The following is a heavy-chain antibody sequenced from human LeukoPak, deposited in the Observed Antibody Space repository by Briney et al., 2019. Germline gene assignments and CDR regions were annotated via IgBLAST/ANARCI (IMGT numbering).Heavy chain of an antibody. CDR2: INSDGSST. Sequence: GGSLRLSCVASGFTFGKYWMSWVRQAPGKGLVWVSRINSDGSSTSYADSVKGRFTISRDNAKNTLYLQMNSLRAEDTAVYYCARSYYDNSMYYYGMDVWGQGTTVTVSS. J-gene: IGHJ6*02. D-gene: IGHD3-22*01. CDR1: GFTFGKYW. V-gene: IGHV3-74*01. CDR3: ARSYYDNSMYYYGMDV.